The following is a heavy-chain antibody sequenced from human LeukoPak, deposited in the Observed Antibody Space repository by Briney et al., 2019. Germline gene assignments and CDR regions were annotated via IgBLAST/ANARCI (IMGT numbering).Heavy chain of an antibody. CDR1: GYTFTSYY. D-gene: IGHD6-13*01. V-gene: IGHV1-2*02. CDR3: ARVVRSGWYYFDY. Sequence: ASVKVSCKASGYTFTSYYMHWVRQAPGQGLEWMGWINPNSGGTNYAQKFQGRVTMTRDTSISTAYMELSRLRSDDTAVYYCARVVRSGWYYFDYWGQGTLVTVSS. J-gene: IGHJ4*02. CDR2: INPNSGGT.